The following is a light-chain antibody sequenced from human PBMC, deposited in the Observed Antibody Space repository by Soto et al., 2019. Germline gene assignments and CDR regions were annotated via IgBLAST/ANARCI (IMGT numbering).Light chain of an antibody. V-gene: IGLV2-14*01. J-gene: IGLJ1*01. CDR2: EVS. CDR3: TSYTDSITLYV. Sequence: QSVLTQPASVSGSPGQSITISCTGTSSDVGGYNYVSWYQQHPGKAPKLMIYEVSKRPSGVSNRFSGSKSGNTASLTISGLQAEDEADYYCTSYTDSITLYVFGAGTKLTVL. CDR1: SSDVGGYNY.